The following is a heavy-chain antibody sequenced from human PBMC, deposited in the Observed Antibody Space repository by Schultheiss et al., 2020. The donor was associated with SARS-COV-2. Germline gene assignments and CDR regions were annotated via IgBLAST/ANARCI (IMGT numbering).Heavy chain of an antibody. D-gene: IGHD1-1*01. Sequence: GGSLRLSCAASGFTFSSYAMSWVRQAPGKGLEWVSAISGSGGSTYYADSVKGRFTISRENAKNSLYLQMNSLRAGDTAVYYCTKRNWLDFWGQGTLVTVSS. V-gene: IGHV3-23*01. CDR3: TKRNWLDF. J-gene: IGHJ4*02. CDR1: GFTFSSYA. CDR2: ISGSGGST.